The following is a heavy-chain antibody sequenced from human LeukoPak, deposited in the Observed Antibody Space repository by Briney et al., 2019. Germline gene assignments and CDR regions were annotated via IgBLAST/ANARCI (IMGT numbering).Heavy chain of an antibody. CDR2: ISGSGGST. CDR3: AKEGVPAAMNHYFDY. V-gene: IGHV3-23*01. J-gene: IGHJ4*02. CDR1: GFTFSSYA. D-gene: IGHD2-2*01. Sequence: PGGSLRLSCAAPGFTFSSYAMSWVRQAPGKGLEWVSAISGSGGSTYYADSVKGRFTISRDNSKNTLYLQMNSLRAENTAVYYCAKEGVPAAMNHYFDYWGQGTLVTVSS.